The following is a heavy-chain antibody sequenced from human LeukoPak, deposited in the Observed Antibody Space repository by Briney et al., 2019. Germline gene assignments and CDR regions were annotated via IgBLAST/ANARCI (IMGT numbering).Heavy chain of an antibody. CDR2: ISAYNGNT. Sequence: ASVKVSCKASGYTFTSYGISWVRQAPGQGLEWMGWISAYNGNTNYAQKLQGRVTMTTDTSTSTAYMELRSLRSDDTAVYYCARTLRVWLQNWFDPWGQGTLVTVSS. D-gene: IGHD5-24*01. CDR3: ARTLRVWLQNWFDP. CDR1: GYTFTSYG. V-gene: IGHV1-18*01. J-gene: IGHJ5*02.